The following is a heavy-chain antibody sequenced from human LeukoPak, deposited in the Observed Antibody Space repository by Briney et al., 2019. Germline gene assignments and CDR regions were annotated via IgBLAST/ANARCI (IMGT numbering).Heavy chain of an antibody. CDR2: IKQDGSEK. D-gene: IGHD2-15*01. Sequence: PGGSLRLSCAGSGFTFRSYWMSWVRQAPGKGLEWVANIKQDGSEKYYVDSVKGRFTISRDNGKNSLYLQMNSLRAEDTAVYYCVREARESGGFDHWGQGTLVTVSS. V-gene: IGHV3-7*01. CDR1: GFTFRSYW. J-gene: IGHJ4*02. CDR3: VREARESGGFDH.